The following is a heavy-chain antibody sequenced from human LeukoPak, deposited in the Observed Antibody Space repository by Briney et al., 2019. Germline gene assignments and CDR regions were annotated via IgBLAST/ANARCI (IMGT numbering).Heavy chain of an antibody. V-gene: IGHV4-59*01. CDR3: ARYYYVSGSYYFDY. CDR2: IYYSGST. D-gene: IGHD3-10*01. CDR1: GGSINNYY. J-gene: IGHJ4*02. Sequence: PSETLSLTCTVSGGSINNYYRSWIRQPPGKGLEWMGYIYYSGSTNYNPSLKSRLTISVDTSKNQFSLKLSSVTAADTAVYYCARYYYVSGSYYFDYWGQGTLVTASS.